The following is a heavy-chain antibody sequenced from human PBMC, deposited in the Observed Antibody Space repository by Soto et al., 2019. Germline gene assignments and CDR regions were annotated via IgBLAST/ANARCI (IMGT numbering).Heavy chain of an antibody. V-gene: IGHV4-59*08. CDR2: IYYSGST. Sequence: SETLSLTCTGSGGSISSYYWSWIRQPPGKGLEWIGYIYYSGSTNYNPSLKSRVTISVDTSKNQFSLKLSSVTAADTAVYYCASPVPVRHDYYYYYGMDVWGQGTTVTVSS. J-gene: IGHJ6*02. D-gene: IGHD4-17*01. CDR1: GGSISSYY. CDR3: ASPVPVRHDYYYYYGMDV.